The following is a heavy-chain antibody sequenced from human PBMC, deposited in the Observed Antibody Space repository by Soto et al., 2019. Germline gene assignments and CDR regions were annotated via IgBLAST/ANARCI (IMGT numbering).Heavy chain of an antibody. CDR3: ARGISGSIAAATYYYYYYMDV. V-gene: IGHV4-34*01. CDR2: INHSGST. CDR1: GGSFSGYY. J-gene: IGHJ6*03. Sequence: SETLSLTCAVYGGSFSGYYWSWIRQPPGKGLEWIGEINHSGSTNYNPSLKSRVTISVDTSKNQFSLKLSSVTAADTAVYYCARGISGSIAAATYYYYYYMDVWGKGTTVTVSS. D-gene: IGHD6-13*01.